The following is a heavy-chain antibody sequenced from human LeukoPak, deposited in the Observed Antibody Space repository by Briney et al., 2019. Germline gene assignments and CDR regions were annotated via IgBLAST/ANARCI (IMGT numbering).Heavy chain of an antibody. CDR1: GDSVSSSSVA. CDR2: TYYRSKWYN. V-gene: IGHV6-1*01. CDR3: ARESPMDSRLRLWGWFDP. Sequence: SHTLSLTCDISGDSVSSSSVAWNWIRQSPSRGLEWLGRTYYRSKWYNDYVTSVKSRLIITRDTSKNQFTLQLKSVTPDDTAVYYCARESPMDSRLRLWGWFDPWGQGTLVTVSS. J-gene: IGHJ5*02. D-gene: IGHD2-21*02.